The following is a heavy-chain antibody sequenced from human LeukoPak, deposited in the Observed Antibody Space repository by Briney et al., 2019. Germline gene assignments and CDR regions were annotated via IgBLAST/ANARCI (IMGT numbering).Heavy chain of an antibody. V-gene: IGHV3-7*01. J-gene: IGHJ4*02. CDR1: GFTFSSYW. D-gene: IGHD2-2*01. Sequence: GGSLRLSCAASGFTFSSYWMSWVRQAPGKGLEWVANIKQDGSEKYYVDSVKGRFTISRDNAKNPLYLQMNSLRAEDTAVYYCARVPSPHIVVVPAAFDYWGQGTLVTVSS. CDR2: IKQDGSEK. CDR3: ARVPSPHIVVVPAAFDY.